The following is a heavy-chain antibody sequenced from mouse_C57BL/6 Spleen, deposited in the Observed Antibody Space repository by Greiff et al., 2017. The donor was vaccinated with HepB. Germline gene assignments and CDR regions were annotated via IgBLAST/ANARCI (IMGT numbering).Heavy chain of an antibody. CDR2: IWSGGST. D-gene: IGHD2-3*01. CDR1: GFSLTSYG. Sequence: VQGVESGPGLVQPSQSLSITCTVSGFSLTSYGVHWVRQSPGKGLEWLGVIWSGGSTDYNAAFISRLSISKDNSKSQVFFKMNSLQADDTAIYYCARNGGDGYFYYAMDYWGQGTSVTVSS. J-gene: IGHJ4*01. CDR3: ARNGGDGYFYYAMDY. V-gene: IGHV2-2*01.